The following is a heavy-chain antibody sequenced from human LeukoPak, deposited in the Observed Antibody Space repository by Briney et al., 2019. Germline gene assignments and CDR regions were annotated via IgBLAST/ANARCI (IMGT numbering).Heavy chain of an antibody. CDR2: IYESGST. J-gene: IGHJ5*02. Sequence: SETLSLTCTVSGYSISSGYYWGWIRQPPGKGREWIGSIYESGSTYYNPSLKSRVTISVDTSKNQFSLRMNSVTAADTAVYYCARFTPQGYGWGGYNRFDPWGQGTPVTVSS. CDR1: GYSISSGYY. V-gene: IGHV4-38-2*02. CDR3: ARFTPQGYGWGGYNRFDP. D-gene: IGHD3-16*01.